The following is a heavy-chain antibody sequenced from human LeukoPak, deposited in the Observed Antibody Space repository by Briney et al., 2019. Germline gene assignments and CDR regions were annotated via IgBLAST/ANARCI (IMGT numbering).Heavy chain of an antibody. V-gene: IGHV3-23*01. CDR1: GFTFSSYA. Sequence: GGSLRLSCAPSGFTFSSYAMSWVRQAPGKGLEWVSAISGSGGSTYYADSVKGRFTISRDNSKNTLYLQMNSLRAEDTAVYYCAKDRPNYDFWSGYSTAFDYWGQGTLVTVSS. CDR3: AKDRPNYDFWSGYSTAFDY. D-gene: IGHD3-3*01. J-gene: IGHJ4*02. CDR2: ISGSGGST.